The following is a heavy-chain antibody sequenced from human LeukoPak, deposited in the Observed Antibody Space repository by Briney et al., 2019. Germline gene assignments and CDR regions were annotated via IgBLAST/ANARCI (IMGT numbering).Heavy chain of an antibody. CDR2: IYPADSDT. V-gene: IGHV5-51*01. J-gene: IGHJ3*02. CDR1: GYSFASYW. CDR3: ALAVIASAFDFDI. Sequence: GESLKISCKGSGYSFASYWIGWVRQMLGKGLEWMGIIYPADSDTRYSPSFQGQVTISADKSIGTAYLQWGSLKASDTAIYYCALAVIASAFDFDIWGQGTMVTVSS. D-gene: IGHD2-21*01.